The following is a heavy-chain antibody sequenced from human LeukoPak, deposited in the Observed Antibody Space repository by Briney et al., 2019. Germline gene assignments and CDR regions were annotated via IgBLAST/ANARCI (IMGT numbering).Heavy chain of an antibody. CDR1: GFTFSSYW. V-gene: IGHV3-74*01. J-gene: IGHJ6*03. Sequence: TGGPLRLSCAASGFTFSSYWMHWVRQAPGKGLVWVSRINSDGSSTSYADSVKGRFTISRDNAKNTLYLQMNSLRAEDTAVYYCAREGLRYFDWLLPRYYYYYYMDVWGKGTTVTVFS. CDR3: AREGLRYFDWLLPRYYYYYYMDV. CDR2: INSDGSST. D-gene: IGHD3-9*01.